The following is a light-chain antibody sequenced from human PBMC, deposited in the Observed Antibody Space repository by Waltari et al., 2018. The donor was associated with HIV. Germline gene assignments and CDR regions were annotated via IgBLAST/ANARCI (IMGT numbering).Light chain of an antibody. Sequence: QSALTQPPSASGSPGQSVTISCAGTSSDIGLYNFVSWYQHHPGKAPKLMISEVSRRPSGVPDRLSGSKSGNTASLTVSGLQAEDEAAYYCFSYAGNNYLLFGGGTKLTVL. CDR3: FSYAGNNYLL. J-gene: IGLJ2*01. CDR2: EVS. V-gene: IGLV2-8*01. CDR1: SSDIGLYNF.